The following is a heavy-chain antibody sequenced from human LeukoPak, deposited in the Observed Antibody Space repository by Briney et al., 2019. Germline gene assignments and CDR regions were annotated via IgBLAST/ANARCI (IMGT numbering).Heavy chain of an antibody. J-gene: IGHJ4*02. CDR3: ARDLPLLDTAMEGFDY. V-gene: IGHV3-21*01. Sequence: GGSLRLFCAASGFTFRSYSMNWVRQAPGKGLEWVSSLSSSSSSIDYAGSVKGRFTISRDNAKNSLYLQMNSLRAEDTAVYYCARDLPLLDTAMEGFDYWGQGTLVTVSS. CDR1: GFTFRSYS. D-gene: IGHD5-18*01. CDR2: LSSSSSSI.